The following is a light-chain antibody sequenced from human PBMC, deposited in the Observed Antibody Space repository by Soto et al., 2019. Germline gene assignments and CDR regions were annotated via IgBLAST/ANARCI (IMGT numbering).Light chain of an antibody. Sequence: QSALTQPASVSGSPGQSITISCTGTSNDIGAYNYDSWYQQYPGKVPTLIIYEVTFRPSGVSNRFSGSKSGNTASLTISGLQTEDEADYYCGSYASATLIFGGGTKVTVL. CDR1: SNDIGAYNY. CDR2: EVT. CDR3: GSYASATLI. V-gene: IGLV2-14*03. J-gene: IGLJ2*01.